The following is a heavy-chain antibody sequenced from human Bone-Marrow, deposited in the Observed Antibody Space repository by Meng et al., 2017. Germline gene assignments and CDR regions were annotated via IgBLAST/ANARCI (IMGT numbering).Heavy chain of an antibody. CDR1: GFTVSSNY. CDR3: TTDWAVTYYYYGMDV. Sequence: GESLKISCAASGFTVSSNYMSWVRQAPGKGLEWVGRIKSKTDGGTTDYAAPVKGRFTISRDDSKNTLYLQMNSLKTEDTAVYYCTTDWAVTYYYYGMDVWGQGTTVTVSS. D-gene: IGHD4-17*01. V-gene: IGHV3-15*01. CDR2: IKSKTDGGTT. J-gene: IGHJ6*02.